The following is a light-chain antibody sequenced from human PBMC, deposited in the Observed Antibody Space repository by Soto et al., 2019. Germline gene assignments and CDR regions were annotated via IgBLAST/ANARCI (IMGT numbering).Light chain of an antibody. Sequence: DIVLTQSPDSLAVSLGERATINCKSSQSVLYSSNNKNYLAWYLQKPGQPPKLLIYWASTRASGVPDRFSGSGSGTDFTLTISSLQVEDVAVYYCQQHYSSPLTFGGGTKVEIK. CDR2: WAS. J-gene: IGKJ4*01. V-gene: IGKV4-1*01. CDR3: QQHYSSPLT. CDR1: QSVLYSSNNKNY.